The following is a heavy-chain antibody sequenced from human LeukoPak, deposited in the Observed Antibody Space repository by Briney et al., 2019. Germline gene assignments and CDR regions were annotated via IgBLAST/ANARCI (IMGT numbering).Heavy chain of an antibody. D-gene: IGHD2-21*02. Sequence: SETLSLTCTVSGDSISSGGYYWTWIRQHPGKGLEWIGNIFTSGNTYYNPSLNGRIFTSVDTSKSQFSLRLTSVTAADTAVYYCARATLRGDPFDFWGQGLQVTVSS. J-gene: IGHJ4*02. CDR3: ARATLRGDPFDF. CDR1: GDSISSGGYY. V-gene: IGHV4-31*03. CDR2: IFTSGNT.